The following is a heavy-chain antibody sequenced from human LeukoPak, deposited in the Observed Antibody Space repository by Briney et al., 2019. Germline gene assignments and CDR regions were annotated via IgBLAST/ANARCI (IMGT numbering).Heavy chain of an antibody. V-gene: IGHV3-7*01. D-gene: IGHD1-26*01. CDR2: IKQDGSEK. Sequence: GGSLRLSCAASGFTFSSYWMSWVRQAPGKGLEGVANIKQDGSEKYYVGSVKGRFTISRDNAKNSLYLQMNSLRAEDTAVYYCARVGGSYYFDYWGQGTLVTVSS. CDR3: ARVGGSYYFDY. CDR1: GFTFSSYW. J-gene: IGHJ4*02.